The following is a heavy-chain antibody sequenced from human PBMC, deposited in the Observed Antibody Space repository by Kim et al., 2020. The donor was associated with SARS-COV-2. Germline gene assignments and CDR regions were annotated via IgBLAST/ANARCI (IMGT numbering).Heavy chain of an antibody. Sequence: SETLSLTCAVYGGSFSGYYWSWIRQPPGKGLEWIGEINHSGSTNYNPSLKSRVTISVDTSKNQFSLKLSSVTAADTAVYYCARVPFYCSSTSCNLRGYFQHWGQGTLVTVSS. D-gene: IGHD2-2*01. CDR1: GGSFSGYY. CDR2: INHSGST. J-gene: IGHJ1*01. CDR3: ARVPFYCSSTSCNLRGYFQH. V-gene: IGHV4-34*01.